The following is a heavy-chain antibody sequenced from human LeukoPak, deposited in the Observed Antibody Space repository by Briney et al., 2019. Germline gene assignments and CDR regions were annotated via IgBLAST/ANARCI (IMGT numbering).Heavy chain of an antibody. J-gene: IGHJ4*02. CDR3: TRDRSGGAFDY. CDR2: INTNTGNP. Sequence: GASVKVSCKASGYTFTTYSMNWVRQAPGQGREWMGYINTNTGNPTYAQAFTGRVVFSLDTSVTTAYLHISSLKAEDTALYYCTRDRSGGAFDYWGQGTLVTVSS. CDR1: GYTFTTYS. D-gene: IGHD3-16*01. V-gene: IGHV7-4-1*02.